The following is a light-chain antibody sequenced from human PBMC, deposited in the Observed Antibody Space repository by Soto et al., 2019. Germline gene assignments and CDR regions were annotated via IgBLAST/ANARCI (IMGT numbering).Light chain of an antibody. J-gene: IGLJ1*01. V-gene: IGLV2-14*01. CDR3: NSLRVNHLYV. Sequence: SALTQPASVSGSPGQTITISCTGTSSDVGRYNTVSWYQHHPGKAPKLIIYEVTHRPAGISDRFSASKSGNTASLTISGLQAEEEADYYCNSLRVNHLYVFGTGTKVTVL. CDR2: EVT. CDR1: SSDVGRYNT.